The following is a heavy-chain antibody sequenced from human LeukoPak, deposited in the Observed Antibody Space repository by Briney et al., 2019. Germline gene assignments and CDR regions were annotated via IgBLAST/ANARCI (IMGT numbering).Heavy chain of an antibody. CDR3: ARLQYCSGTSCYWFDP. Sequence: SETLSLTCDVSGGSISSGLYSWSWIRQPLGKGLEWIGYIYHTGSTYYNPSLKSRVTISVDTSKNQFSLRLSSVTAADAAVYYCARLQYCSGTSCYWFDPWGQGTLVTVSS. D-gene: IGHD2-2*01. V-gene: IGHV4-30-2*01. J-gene: IGHJ5*02. CDR1: GGSISSGLYS. CDR2: IYHTGST.